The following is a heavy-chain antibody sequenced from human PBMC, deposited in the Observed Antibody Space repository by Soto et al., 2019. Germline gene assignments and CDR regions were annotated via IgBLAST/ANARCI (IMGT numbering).Heavy chain of an antibody. Sequence: GGSLRLSCAASGFTFSSYAMSWVRQSPGKGLEWVSAISGSGGSTYYADSVKGRFTISRDNSKNTLYLQMNSLRAEDTAVYYCAKSSSEVSSRERGHFDPWGQGTLVTVSS. D-gene: IGHD6-13*01. CDR3: AKSSSEVSSRERGHFDP. J-gene: IGHJ5*02. CDR2: ISGSGGST. CDR1: GFTFSSYA. V-gene: IGHV3-23*01.